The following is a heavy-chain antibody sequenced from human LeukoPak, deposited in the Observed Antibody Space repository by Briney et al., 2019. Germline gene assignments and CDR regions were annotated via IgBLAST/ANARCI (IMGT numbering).Heavy chain of an antibody. D-gene: IGHD3-10*01. J-gene: IGHJ4*02. Sequence: PGGSLRLSCAASGFSFNNYAMSWVRQVPGKGLEWVSAITGSGDDTYHADSVKGRFTISRDNSRNTLYLQMNSLRVEDSAMYPCAKGSRSSRPYYFDFWGQGTLVTVSS. CDR3: AKGSRSSRPYYFDF. CDR1: GFSFNNYA. V-gene: IGHV3-23*01. CDR2: ITGSGDDT.